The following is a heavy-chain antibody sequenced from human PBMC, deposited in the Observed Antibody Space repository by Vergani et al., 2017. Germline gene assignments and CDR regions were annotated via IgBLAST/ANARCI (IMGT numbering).Heavy chain of an antibody. CDR3: AKDGRENSDYGYFDY. D-gene: IGHD4-17*01. Sequence: QLVQSGGGLVQPGGSLRLYCATSGFSFNTYGAHWVRQAPGKGLEWVAFIGYDGRIKYNVDSVKGRFTISRDTSKKTLSLQMRSLRADDTAVYYCAKDGRENSDYGYFDYWGQGTLVTVSS. CDR1: GFSFNTYG. J-gene: IGHJ4*02. CDR2: IGYDGRIK. V-gene: IGHV3-30*02.